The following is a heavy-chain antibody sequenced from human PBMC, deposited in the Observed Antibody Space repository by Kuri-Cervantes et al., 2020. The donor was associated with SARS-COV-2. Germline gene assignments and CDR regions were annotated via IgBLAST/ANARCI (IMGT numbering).Heavy chain of an antibody. D-gene: IGHD3-22*01. CDR3: ARAQTLELIRYDSSGYYPQYFQH. CDR2: ILPIFGTA. Sequence: SVTVSCKASRGTFSSYAISWVRQAPAQGLAWMGGILPIFGTANYAQKFQGRVTITADEYTGTAYMEMRNLRSEDTAVYYCARAQTLELIRYDSSGYYPQYFQHWGQGTLVTVSS. CDR1: RGTFSSYA. J-gene: IGHJ1*01. V-gene: IGHV1-69*13.